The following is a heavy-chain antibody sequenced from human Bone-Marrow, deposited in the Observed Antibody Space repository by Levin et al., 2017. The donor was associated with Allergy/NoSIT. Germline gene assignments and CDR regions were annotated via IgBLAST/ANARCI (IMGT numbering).Heavy chain of an antibody. J-gene: IGHJ3*01. CDR2: ITGGGFNT. CDR3: AKKQGGTSGFSFDV. Sequence: PGGSLRLSCSVSGFTISEYAMAWVRQAPGQGLEWVSVITGGGFNTYYGDSVKGRFTVSRDDSKDTLFLDLNRLRAEDTAVYYCAKKQGGTSGFSFDVWGHGTMVTVSS. V-gene: IGHV3-23*01. CDR1: GFTISEYA. D-gene: IGHD1-1*01.